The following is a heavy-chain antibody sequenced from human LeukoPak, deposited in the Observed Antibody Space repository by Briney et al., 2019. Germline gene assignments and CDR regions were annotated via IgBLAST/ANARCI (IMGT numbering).Heavy chain of an antibody. J-gene: IGHJ4*02. V-gene: IGHV3-33*01. Sequence: GGSLRLSCAASGFTFSSYGMHWVRQAPGKGVEWVAVIWYDGSNKYYADSVKGRFTISRDNSKNTLYLQMNSLRAEDTAVYYCASAYCSSTSCYAPFGYWGQGTLVTVSS. CDR2: IWYDGSNK. CDR3: ASAYCSSTSCYAPFGY. CDR1: GFTFSSYG. D-gene: IGHD2-2*01.